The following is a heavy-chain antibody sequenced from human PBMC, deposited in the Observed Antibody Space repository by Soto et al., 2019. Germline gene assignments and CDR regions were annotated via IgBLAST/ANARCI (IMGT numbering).Heavy chain of an antibody. J-gene: IGHJ4*02. Sequence: ASGKVSCKTSGYTFTGYYTHWVRQTPGQGLEWMGWINPNSGDTHYAQKFQGRVTMTRDMSISTAYLELSRLRSDDTAMYYCTREANYCSSTNCHIDYWGQGTLVTVSS. D-gene: IGHD2-2*01. CDR2: INPNSGDT. V-gene: IGHV1-2*02. CDR3: TREANYCSSTNCHIDY. CDR1: GYTFTGYY.